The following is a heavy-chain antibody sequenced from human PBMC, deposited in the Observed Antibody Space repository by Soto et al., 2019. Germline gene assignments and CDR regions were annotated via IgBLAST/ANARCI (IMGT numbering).Heavy chain of an antibody. J-gene: IGHJ5*02. CDR1: GYTLTELS. CDR2: FDPEDGET. Sequence: GASVKVSCKVSGYTLTELSMHWVRQAPGKGLEWMGGFDPEDGETIYAQKFQGRVTMTEDTSTDTAYMELSSLRSEDTAAYYCATGGIAVAGTRWFDPWGQGTLVTVSS. D-gene: IGHD6-19*01. V-gene: IGHV1-24*01. CDR3: ATGGIAVAGTRWFDP.